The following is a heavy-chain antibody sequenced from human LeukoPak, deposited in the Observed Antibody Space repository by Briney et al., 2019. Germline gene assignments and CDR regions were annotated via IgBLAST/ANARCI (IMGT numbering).Heavy chain of an antibody. V-gene: IGHV1-2*02. D-gene: IGHD2-2*01. CDR1: GYTFTGYY. Sequence: ASVKVSCKASGYTFTGYYMHWVRQAPGQGLEWMGWINPNSGGTNYAQKFQGRVTMTRDTSISTAYMELSRLRSDDTAVYYCARDWGGYCSSTSCNNNWFDPWGQGTLVTVSS. J-gene: IGHJ5*02. CDR3: ARDWGGYCSSTSCNNNWFDP. CDR2: INPNSGGT.